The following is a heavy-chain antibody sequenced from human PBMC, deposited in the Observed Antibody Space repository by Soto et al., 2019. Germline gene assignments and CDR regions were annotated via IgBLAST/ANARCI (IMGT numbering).Heavy chain of an antibody. J-gene: IGHJ4*02. CDR3: ARMPPPGSRDY. CDR1: GFTFTTHY. Sequence: ASVKVSCKTSGFTFTTHYIHWVRQSPGRGLEWVGWINGRTGGTKYAQRFQGRVTLTRDTSVSTAYLEVTSLTSDDTAVYYCARMPPPGSRDYGGEGTTVTVSS. D-gene: IGHD2-2*01. CDR2: INGRTGGT. V-gene: IGHV1-2*02.